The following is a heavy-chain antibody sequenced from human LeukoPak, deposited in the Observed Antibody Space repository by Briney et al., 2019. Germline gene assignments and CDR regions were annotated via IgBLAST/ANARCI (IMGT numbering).Heavy chain of an antibody. Sequence: ASVKVSCKASGGTFSSYAISWVRQAPGQGLEWMGGIIPIFGTANYAQKFQGRVTITADESTSTAYMELSSLRSEDTAVYYCARDRAENDYGGNSVAFDIWGQGTMVTVSS. CDR3: ARDRAENDYGGNSVAFDI. J-gene: IGHJ3*02. CDR2: IIPIFGTA. D-gene: IGHD4-23*01. V-gene: IGHV1-69*13. CDR1: GGTFSSYA.